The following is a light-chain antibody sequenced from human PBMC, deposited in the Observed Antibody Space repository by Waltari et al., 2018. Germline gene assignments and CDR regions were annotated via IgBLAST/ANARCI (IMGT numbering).Light chain of an antibody. CDR3: QAWDSGPAV. CDR2: QDK. V-gene: IGLV3-1*01. CDR1: KLGDQY. J-gene: IGLJ1*01. Sequence: SSELTQPPSVSVSPGQTASITCSGDKLGDQYVSWFQQRPGQSPTLVIYQDKERPSGIPERFSGSNSGTTATLTISGTQALDEADYYCQAWDSGPAVFGTGTKVTVL.